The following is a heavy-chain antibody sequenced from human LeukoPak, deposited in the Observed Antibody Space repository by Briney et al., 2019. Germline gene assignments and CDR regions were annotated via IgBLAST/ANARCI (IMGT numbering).Heavy chain of an antibody. J-gene: IGHJ6*02. V-gene: IGHV3-7*01. CDR2: IKQDGSEK. Sequence: GGSLRLSCAASGFTFSSYWMSWVRQAPGKRLEWVANIKQDGSEKYYVDSVKGRFTISRDNAKNSLYLQMNSLRAEDTAVYYCARSHQLLGYGMDVWGQGTTVTVSS. D-gene: IGHD2-2*01. CDR1: GFTFSSYW. CDR3: ARSHQLLGYGMDV.